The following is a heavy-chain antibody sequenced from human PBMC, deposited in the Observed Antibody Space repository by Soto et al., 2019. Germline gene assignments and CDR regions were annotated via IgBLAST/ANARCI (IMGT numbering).Heavy chain of an antibody. D-gene: IGHD6-25*01. CDR1: EFTVSSNY. V-gene: IGHV3-53*01. Sequence: GGSLRLSCAASEFTVSSNYVSWVRQAPGKGLEWVSVIYRGGDTYYADSVKGRFTISRDNSKNTLYLQMNNLRPEDTAVYFCARDKAAVGPNWFDPWGQGTLVTVSS. J-gene: IGHJ5*02. CDR3: ARDKAAVGPNWFDP. CDR2: IYRGGDT.